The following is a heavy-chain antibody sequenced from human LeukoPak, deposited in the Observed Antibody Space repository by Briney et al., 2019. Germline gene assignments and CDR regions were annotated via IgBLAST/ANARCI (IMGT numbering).Heavy chain of an antibody. Sequence: ASVKVSCKASGYTFTDYTMNWVRQAPGQRLEWMGWINAGNGNTKYSQKFQGRVTITRGTSASTAYMELSSLRSEDTAVYYCAIVRGRGPFDYWGQGTLVTVYS. CDR1: GYTFTDYT. V-gene: IGHV1-3*01. J-gene: IGHJ4*02. CDR3: AIVRGRGPFDY. CDR2: INAGNGNT. D-gene: IGHD2/OR15-2a*01.